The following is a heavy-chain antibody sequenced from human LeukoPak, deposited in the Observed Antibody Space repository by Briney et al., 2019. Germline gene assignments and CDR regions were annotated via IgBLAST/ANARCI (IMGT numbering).Heavy chain of an antibody. CDR1: GFTFSSYG. J-gene: IGHJ4*02. CDR3: ARDLVTSSSEAS. D-gene: IGHD6-13*01. V-gene: IGHV3-30*03. CDR2: ISYDGSNK. Sequence: GGSLRLSCAASGFTFSSYGMHWVRQAPGKGLEWVAVISYDGSNKYYADSVKGRFTISRDNSKNTLYLQMNSLRAEDTAVYYCARDLVTSSSEASWGQGTLVTVSS.